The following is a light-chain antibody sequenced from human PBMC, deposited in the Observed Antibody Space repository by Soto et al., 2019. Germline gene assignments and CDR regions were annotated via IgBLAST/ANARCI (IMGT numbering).Light chain of an antibody. Sequence: DIVMTQSPATLSVSPGERATLSCRASQSVSSNLAWYQQKPGQAPRLLIYATSTRATGIPDRFSGSGSGTEFSLTISNLQSEDFAVYHCQQYDNKPPITFGQGTRLEIK. V-gene: IGKV3-15*01. CDR3: QQYDNKPPIT. CDR2: ATS. J-gene: IGKJ5*01. CDR1: QSVSSN.